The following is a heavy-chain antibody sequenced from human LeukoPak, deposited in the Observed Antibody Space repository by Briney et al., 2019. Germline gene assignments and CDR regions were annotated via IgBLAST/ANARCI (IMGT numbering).Heavy chain of an antibody. CDR3: ARALSGSYTPNDY. CDR1: GFTFSTYS. J-gene: IGHJ4*02. V-gene: IGHV3-48*01. CDR2: ISSSSSTI. Sequence: GGSLRLSCAASGFTFSTYSMNWVRQAPGKGLEWVSYISSSSSTIYYADSVKGRFTLSRDNAKDSLYLQMSSLRAEDTAVYYCARALSGSYTPNDYWGQGTLVTVSS. D-gene: IGHD1-26*01.